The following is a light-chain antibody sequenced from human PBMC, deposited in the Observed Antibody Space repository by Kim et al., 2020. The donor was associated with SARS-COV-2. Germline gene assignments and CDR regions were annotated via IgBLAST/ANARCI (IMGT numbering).Light chain of an antibody. CDR3: QQSYNVPLT. CDR2: AAS. Sequence: DIQMTQSPSSLSASVGDRVTITCRASQTIGSHLNWYQQKPGKAPRPLIYAASSLQSGVPARFSGSGSGTDFTLTISNLQPEYVATYYCQQSYNVPLTFGGGTKVDIK. CDR1: QTIGSH. V-gene: IGKV1-39*01. J-gene: IGKJ4*01.